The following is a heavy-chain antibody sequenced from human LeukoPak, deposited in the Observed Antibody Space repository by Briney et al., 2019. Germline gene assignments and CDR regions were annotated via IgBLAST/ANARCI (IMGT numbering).Heavy chain of an antibody. Sequence: WETLSLTSTVSDDSISDYYRGWIRQPPGKGLEWIGYFHNSGTSTYNPSLKSRVTISADTSKNQFSLKLNSLTTADTAVYYCTRGAGWLIDYWGQGILVTVSS. CDR3: TRGAGWLIDY. CDR1: DDSISDYY. J-gene: IGHJ4*02. D-gene: IGHD3-16*01. V-gene: IGHV4-59*01. CDR2: FHNSGTS.